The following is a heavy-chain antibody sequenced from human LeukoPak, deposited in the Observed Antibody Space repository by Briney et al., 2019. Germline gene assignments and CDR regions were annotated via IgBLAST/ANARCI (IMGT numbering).Heavy chain of an antibody. CDR1: GFTRSSYE. CDR2: ISSSGSTI. Sequence: PGGSLRRSCAASGFTRSSYEINWVRQAPGKGLEWVSYISSSGSTIYYADSVKGRFTISRDNAKNSLYLQMNSLRAEDTAVYYCAELGITMIGGVWGKGTTVTISS. CDR3: AELGITMIGGV. D-gene: IGHD3-10*02. J-gene: IGHJ6*04. V-gene: IGHV3-48*03.